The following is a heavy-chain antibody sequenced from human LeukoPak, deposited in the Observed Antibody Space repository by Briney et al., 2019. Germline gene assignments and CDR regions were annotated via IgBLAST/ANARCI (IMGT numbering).Heavy chain of an antibody. CDR3: ARDSVGFTMVRGVRREDYFDY. Sequence: GGSLRLSCAASGFTFSSYSMNWVRQAPGKGLEWVSSISSSSSYIYYADSVKGRFTISRDNAKNSLYLQMNSLRAEDTALYYCARDSVGFTMVRGVRREDYFDYWGQGTLVTVSS. V-gene: IGHV3-21*04. CDR1: GFTFSSYS. J-gene: IGHJ4*02. CDR2: ISSSSSYI. D-gene: IGHD3-10*01.